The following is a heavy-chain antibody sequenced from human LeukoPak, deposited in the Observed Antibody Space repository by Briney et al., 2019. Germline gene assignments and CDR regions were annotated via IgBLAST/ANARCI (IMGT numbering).Heavy chain of an antibody. CDR1: GFHPGIRGWG. V-gene: IGHV2-5*02. Sequence: SGPTLVTPHQPLTLPCTFSGFHPGIRGWGVGWIRQPQGKALGWLPLIYWVDDKRYSPSLKSRLTIPKDTSKNQVVLTMTNMDPVDTATYYCAHRQVRNYYDSSGYYSAFDYWGQGTLVTVSS. J-gene: IGHJ4*02. CDR2: IYWVDDK. CDR3: AHRQVRNYYDSSGYYSAFDY. D-gene: IGHD3-22*01.